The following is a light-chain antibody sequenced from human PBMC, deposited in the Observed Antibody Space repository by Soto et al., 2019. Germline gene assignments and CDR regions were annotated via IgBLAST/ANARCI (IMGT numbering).Light chain of an antibody. CDR3: SSYAGSNNFRV. CDR1: SSDVGGYNY. CDR2: EVS. J-gene: IGLJ1*01. Sequence: QSVLPQPPSASGSPGQSVTISCTGTSSDVGGYNYVSWYQQHPGKAPKLMIYEVSKRPSGVPDRFSGSKPGNTASLTVSGLQAEDEADYYCSSYAGSNNFRVFGTGTKVTVL. V-gene: IGLV2-8*01.